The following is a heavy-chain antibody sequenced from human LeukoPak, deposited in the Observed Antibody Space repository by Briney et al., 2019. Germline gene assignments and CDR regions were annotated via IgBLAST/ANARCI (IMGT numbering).Heavy chain of an antibody. Sequence: PGGSLRLSCEASGFTFSSYGMHWVRQAPGKGLEWVAFIRYDGSNKYYGDSVKGRFTISRDNAKNTLYLQMNSLRAEDTAVYYCAKETIDAFDIWGQGTKVTVSS. CDR2: IRYDGSNK. D-gene: IGHD4/OR15-4a*01. J-gene: IGHJ3*02. V-gene: IGHV3-30*02. CDR3: AKETIDAFDI. CDR1: GFTFSSYG.